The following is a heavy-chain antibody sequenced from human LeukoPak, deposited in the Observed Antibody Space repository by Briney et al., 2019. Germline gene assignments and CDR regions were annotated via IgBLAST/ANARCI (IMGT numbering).Heavy chain of an antibody. J-gene: IGHJ1*01. CDR2: ISHSGDT. CDR1: GGSFRGYF. CDR3: ARGRYSSGWYGGYFQH. D-gene: IGHD6-19*01. Sequence: SETLSLTCAVYGGSFRGYFWTWIRQPPGKGLEWIGEISHSGDTDHHPSLKSRVTMSIDMSKNQFSLNLTSVTAADTAVYYCARGRYSSGWYGGYFQHWGQGALVIVSS. V-gene: IGHV4-34*01.